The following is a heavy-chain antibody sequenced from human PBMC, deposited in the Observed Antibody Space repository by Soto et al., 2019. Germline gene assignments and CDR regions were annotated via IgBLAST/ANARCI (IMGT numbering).Heavy chain of an antibody. J-gene: IGHJ4*02. CDR1: GFTFSSCG. CDR3: AKDNYRYDFWSGYVLDY. D-gene: IGHD3-3*01. Sequence: QVQLVESGGGVVQPGRSLRLSCAASGFTFSSCGVHWVRQAPGKGLEWVAVISYDGSNKYYADSVKGRFTISRDNSKSTLYVQMNGLRPEDTAVYYCAKDNYRYDFWSGYVLDYWGQGTLVTVSS. V-gene: IGHV3-30*18. CDR2: ISYDGSNK.